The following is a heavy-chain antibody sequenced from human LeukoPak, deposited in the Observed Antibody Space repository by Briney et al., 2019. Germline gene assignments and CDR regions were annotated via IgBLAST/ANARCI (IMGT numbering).Heavy chain of an antibody. CDR1: GFTFSSYG. Sequence: GGSLRLSCAASGFTFSSYGMSWVRQAPGKGLEWVSAISGSGGSTYYADSVKGRFTISRDNSKDTLYLQMNSLRAEDTAVYYCAKDEVVVAASFDYWGQGTLVTVSS. CDR2: ISGSGGST. J-gene: IGHJ4*02. D-gene: IGHD2-15*01. V-gene: IGHV3-23*01. CDR3: AKDEVVVAASFDY.